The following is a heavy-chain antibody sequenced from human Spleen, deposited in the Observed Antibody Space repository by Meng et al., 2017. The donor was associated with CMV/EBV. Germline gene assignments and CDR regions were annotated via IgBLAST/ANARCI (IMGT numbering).Heavy chain of an antibody. CDR2: ISSSSTTI. D-gene: IGHD3-3*01. CDR1: GLTFSKCN. CDR3: AKDIGDFWSGYITPSYYYYGMDV. J-gene: IGHJ6*02. V-gene: IGHV3-48*04. Sequence: GESLKISCVASGLTFSKCNMNWVRQAPGKGLEWVSYISSSSTTIYYADSVKGRFTISRDNAKNSLYLQMNSLRAEDTALYYCAKDIGDFWSGYITPSYYYYGMDVWGQGTTVTVSS.